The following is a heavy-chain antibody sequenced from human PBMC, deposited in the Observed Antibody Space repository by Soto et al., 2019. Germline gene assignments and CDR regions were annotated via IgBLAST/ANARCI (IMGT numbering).Heavy chain of an antibody. Sequence: DVQLAESGGGLVQPGGSLRLSCAASAFTFTNYEMNWVRQAAGKGLERVSYISSSGATIYYADSVRGRFTNSGDNAKNSLYLQMNSLTAEDTAVYYCARSQMTRGFDIWGQGTMVIVSS. J-gene: IGHJ3*02. CDR1: AFTFTNYE. CDR2: ISSSGATI. CDR3: ARSQMTRGFDI. V-gene: IGHV3-48*03.